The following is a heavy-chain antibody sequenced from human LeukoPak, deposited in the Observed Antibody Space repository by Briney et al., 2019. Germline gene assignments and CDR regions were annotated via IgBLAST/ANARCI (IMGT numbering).Heavy chain of an antibody. V-gene: IGHV1-8*03. CDR2: MNPNSGNT. CDR3: ARVNPRQWELLEIPIGWFDP. Sequence: ASVKVSCKASGYTFTSYDINWVRQATGQGLEWMGWMNPNSGNTGYAQRFQGRVTITRNTSISTAYMELSSLRSEDTAVYYCARVNPRQWELLEIPIGWFDPWGQGTLVTVSS. J-gene: IGHJ5*02. D-gene: IGHD1-26*01. CDR1: GYTFTSYD.